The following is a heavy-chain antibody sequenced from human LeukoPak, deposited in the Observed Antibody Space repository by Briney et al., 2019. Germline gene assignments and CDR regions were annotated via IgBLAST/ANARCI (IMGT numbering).Heavy chain of an antibody. CDR3: AREDYDSSGFDY. J-gene: IGHJ4*02. CDR1: GGSISSGGYS. V-gene: IGHV4-30-2*01. D-gene: IGHD3-22*01. Sequence: SETLSLTCAVSGGSISSGGYSWSWIRQPPGKGLEWIEYIYHSGSTYYNPSLKSRVTISVDRSKNQFSLKLSSVTAADTAVYYCAREDYDSSGFDYWGQGTLVTVSS. CDR2: IYHSGST.